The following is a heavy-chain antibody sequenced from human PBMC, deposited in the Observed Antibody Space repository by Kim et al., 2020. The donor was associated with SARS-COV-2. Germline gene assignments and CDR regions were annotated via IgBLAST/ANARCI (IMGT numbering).Heavy chain of an antibody. J-gene: IGHJ6*02. Sequence: YYVESVKGRFTISRDNTKNSLYLQMNSRRVEDTAVYYCARVRTEIYYGMDVWGQGTTVTASS. CDR3: ARVRTEIYYGMDV. V-gene: IGHV3-7*01.